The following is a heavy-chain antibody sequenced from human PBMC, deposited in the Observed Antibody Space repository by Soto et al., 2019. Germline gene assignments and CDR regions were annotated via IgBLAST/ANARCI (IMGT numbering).Heavy chain of an antibody. J-gene: IGHJ6*02. CDR3: ARLEYSSSHYYGMDV. CDR1: GYSFTSYW. V-gene: IGHV5-51*01. CDR2: IYPGDSDT. Sequence: PGESLKISCKGSGYSFTSYWIGWVRQMPGRGLEWMGIIYPGDSDTRYSPSFQGQVTISADKSISTAYLQWSSLKASDTAMYYCARLEYSSSHYYGMDVWGQGTTVTVSS. D-gene: IGHD6-6*01.